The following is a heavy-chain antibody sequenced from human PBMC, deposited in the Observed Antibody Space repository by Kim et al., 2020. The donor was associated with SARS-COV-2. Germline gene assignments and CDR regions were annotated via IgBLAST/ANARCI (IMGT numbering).Heavy chain of an antibody. Sequence: GGSLRLSCVASGFIIRTYWMTWVRQPPGKGLEWVGNIKEDGSEAYYADSVKGRFTISRDNAKNSLYLQMNSLRAEDTAVYYCMIDPGTYLGQGTLVIVSS. CDR1: GFIIRTYW. V-gene: IGHV3-7*01. J-gene: IGHJ4*02. D-gene: IGHD3-10*01. CDR3: MIDPGTY. CDR2: IKEDGSEA.